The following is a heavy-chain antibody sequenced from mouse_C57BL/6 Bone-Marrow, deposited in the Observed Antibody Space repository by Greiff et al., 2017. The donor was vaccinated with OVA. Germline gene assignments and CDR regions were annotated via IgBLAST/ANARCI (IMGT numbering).Heavy chain of an antibody. CDR3: TTGLGRDY. CDR2: IDPENGDT. Sequence: EVQLQQSGAELVRPGASVKLSCTASGFNIKDDYMHWVKQRPEQGLEWIGWIDPENGDTEYASKFQGKATITADTSSNTAYLQLSSLTSEDTAVYYCTTGLGRDYWGQGTTLTVSS. J-gene: IGHJ2*01. V-gene: IGHV14-4*01. D-gene: IGHD4-1*01. CDR1: GFNIKDDY.